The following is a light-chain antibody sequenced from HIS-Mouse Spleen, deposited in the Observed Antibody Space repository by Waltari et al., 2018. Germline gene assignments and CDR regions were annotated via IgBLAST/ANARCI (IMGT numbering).Light chain of an antibody. CDR2: EVS. J-gene: IGLJ1*01. CDR3: SSYTSSSTLFYV. CDR1: SSDVGGYNY. Sequence: QSALTQPASVSGSPGQSITISCTGTSSDVGGYNYVSWYQQHPGKAPKLMIYEVSNRPSGVANRFPGSKSGNTASLTISGLQAEDEADYYCSSYTSSSTLFYVFGTGTKVTVL. V-gene: IGLV2-14*01.